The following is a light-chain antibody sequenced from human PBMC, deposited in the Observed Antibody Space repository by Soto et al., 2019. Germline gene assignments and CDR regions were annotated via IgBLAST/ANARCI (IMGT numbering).Light chain of an antibody. Sequence: DIQMTQSPSSLSASVGDRVTITCQASHDVRKYLSWYQQKARKAPKLLIYDASNLETGVPSRFSGSGSGTDFTFTISSLQPEDIATYYCQQRHNLPHTFGPGTKVDI. CDR2: DAS. J-gene: IGKJ3*01. CDR3: QQRHNLPHT. V-gene: IGKV1-33*01. CDR1: HDVRKY.